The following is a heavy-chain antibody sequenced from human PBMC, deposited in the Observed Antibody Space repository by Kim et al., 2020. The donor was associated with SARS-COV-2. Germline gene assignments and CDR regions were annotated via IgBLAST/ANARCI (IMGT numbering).Heavy chain of an antibody. V-gene: IGHV4-31*02. Sequence: LKSRVTISVDTSKNQFSLKLSSVTAADTAVYYCARDTADYYDSSGYFDYWGQGTLVTVSS. D-gene: IGHD3-22*01. J-gene: IGHJ4*02. CDR3: ARDTADYYDSSGYFDY.